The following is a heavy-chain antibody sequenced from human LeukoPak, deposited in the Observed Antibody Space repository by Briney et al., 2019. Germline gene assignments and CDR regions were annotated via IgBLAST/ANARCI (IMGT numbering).Heavy chain of an antibody. V-gene: IGHV5-51*01. CDR2: IYPGDSDT. Sequence: GESLKISCKGSGYSFTSYWIGWVRQMPGKGLERMGIIYPGDSDTRYSPSFQGQVTISADKSISTAYLQWSSLKASDTAMYYCARLLRNIAAAVYFFDYWGQGTLVTVSS. D-gene: IGHD6-13*01. J-gene: IGHJ4*02. CDR1: GYSFTSYW. CDR3: ARLLRNIAAAVYFFDY.